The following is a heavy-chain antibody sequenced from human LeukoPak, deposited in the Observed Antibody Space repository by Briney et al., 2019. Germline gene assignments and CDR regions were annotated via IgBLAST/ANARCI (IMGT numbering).Heavy chain of an antibody. V-gene: IGHV4-39*01. J-gene: IGHJ4*02. Sequence: SETLSLTCTVSGGSISSSSYYWGWIRQPPGKGLEWIGSIYYSGSTYYNPSLKSRVTISVDTSKNQFSLKLSSVTAADTAVYYCARRLHIFDYWGQGTLVTVSS. CDR2: IYYSGST. D-gene: IGHD4-11*01. CDR3: ARRLHIFDY. CDR1: GGSISSSSYY.